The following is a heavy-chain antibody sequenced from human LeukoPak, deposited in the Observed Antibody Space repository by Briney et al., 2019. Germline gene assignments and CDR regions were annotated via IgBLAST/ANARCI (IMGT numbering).Heavy chain of an antibody. V-gene: IGHV3-48*03. Sequence: GGSLRLSCAASGCTFSSYEMNWVRQAPGKGLEWVSYISSSGSTIYYADSVKGRFTNTRDNAKNSLYLQMNSLRAEDKAVYYCAELGITMIGGVWGKGTTVTISA. CDR1: GCTFSSYE. CDR3: AELGITMIGGV. CDR2: ISSSGSTI. J-gene: IGHJ6*04. D-gene: IGHD3-10*02.